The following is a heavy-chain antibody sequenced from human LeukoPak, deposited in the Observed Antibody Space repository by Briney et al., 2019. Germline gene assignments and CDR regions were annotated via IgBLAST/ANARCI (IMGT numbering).Heavy chain of an antibody. D-gene: IGHD6-13*01. CDR2: IKQDGSEK. CDR3: ARRVSSWYDAFDI. Sequence: PGGSLRLSCAASGFTVSSNYMSWVRQAPGKGLEWVANIKQDGSEKYYVDSVKGRFTISRDNAKNSLYLQMNSLRAEDTALYYCARRVSSWYDAFDIWGQGTMVTVSS. V-gene: IGHV3-7*01. J-gene: IGHJ3*02. CDR1: GFTVSSNY.